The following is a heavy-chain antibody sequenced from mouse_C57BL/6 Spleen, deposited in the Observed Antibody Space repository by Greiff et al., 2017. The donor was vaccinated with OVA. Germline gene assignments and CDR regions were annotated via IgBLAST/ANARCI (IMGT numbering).Heavy chain of an antibody. V-gene: IGHV14-1*01. D-gene: IGHD3-2*02. CDR2: IDPEDGDT. CDR1: GFNIKDYY. CDR3: QTAQATWFAY. J-gene: IGHJ3*01. Sequence: EVKLQESGAELVRPGASVKLSCTASGFNIKDYYMHWVKQRPEQGLEWIGRIDPEDGDTEYAPKFQGKATMTADTSSNTAYLQLSSLTSEDTSVYCCQTAQATWFAYWGQGTLVTVSA.